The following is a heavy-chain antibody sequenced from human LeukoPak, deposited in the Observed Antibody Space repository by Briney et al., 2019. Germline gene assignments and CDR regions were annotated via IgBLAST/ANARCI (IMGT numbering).Heavy chain of an antibody. CDR1: GGTFSSYA. J-gene: IGHJ4*02. D-gene: IGHD4/OR15-4a*01. CDR3: ARGHNDSGDALFDY. Sequence: SVKVSCKASGGTFSSYAISWVRQPPGQGLEWMGGIIPIFGTANYAQTFQGRVTITTDESTSTAYMELSSLRSEDTAVYYCARGHNDSGDALFDYWGKGTLVTVSS. V-gene: IGHV1-69*05. CDR2: IIPIFGTA.